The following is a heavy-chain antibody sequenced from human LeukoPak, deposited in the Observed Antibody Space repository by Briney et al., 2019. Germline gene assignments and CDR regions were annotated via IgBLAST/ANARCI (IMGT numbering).Heavy chain of an antibody. J-gene: IGHJ4*02. CDR1: GFTFSDYY. V-gene: IGHV3-11*04. CDR2: ISSSGSTI. Sequence: GGSLRLSCAASGFTFSDYYMSWIRQAPGKGLEWVSYISSSGSTIYYADSVKGRFTISRDNAKNSLYLQMNSLRAEDTAVYYCARIPHCSSTSCYFGYFDYWCQGTLVTVSS. CDR3: ARIPHCSSTSCYFGYFDY. D-gene: IGHD2-2*01.